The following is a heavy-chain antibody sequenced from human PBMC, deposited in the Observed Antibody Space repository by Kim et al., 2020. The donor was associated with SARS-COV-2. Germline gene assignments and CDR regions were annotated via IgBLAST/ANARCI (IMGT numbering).Heavy chain of an antibody. J-gene: IGHJ6*03. CDR2: VNQSEWA. Sequence: SETLSLTCTVHGASFNPFVWSWIRQAPGKGPEWIGEVNQSEWANYNPSLDSRATVSVDTSKNQFSLRVRSLTAADTATYYCATGSGGSTVTASSSYFLDV. CDR3: ATGSGGSTVTASSSYFLDV. V-gene: IGHV4-34*01. D-gene: IGHD4-17*01. CDR1: GASFNPFV.